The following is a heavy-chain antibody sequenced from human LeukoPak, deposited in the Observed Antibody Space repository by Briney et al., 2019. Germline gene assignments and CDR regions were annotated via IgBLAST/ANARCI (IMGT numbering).Heavy chain of an antibody. CDR2: ISVSGSRA. V-gene: IGHV3-23*01. CDR3: TKDHDGMHA. J-gene: IGHJ6*02. Sequence: GGSLRLSCAASGFTFSSNAMSWVRQAPGKGLEWVSVISVSGSRAYYADFVKGRFTVSKDNSKNTVLLQMNSLRVEDTAVYYCTKDHDGMHAWGQGTTVTVSS. CDR1: GFTFSSNA.